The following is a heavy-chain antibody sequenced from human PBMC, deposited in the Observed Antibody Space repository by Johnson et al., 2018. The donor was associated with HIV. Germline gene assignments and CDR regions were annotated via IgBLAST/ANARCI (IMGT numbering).Heavy chain of an antibody. J-gene: IGHJ3*02. CDR1: GFTFSSYA. D-gene: IGHD1-26*01. Sequence: VQLVESGGGLVQPGGSLRLSCEASGFTFSSYAMSWVRQAPGTGLEWVSAISGSGGSTYYADSVKGRFTISRDNSKNTLYLQMNSLRAEDTAVYYCATSGSYYGAAFDIWGQGTMVTVSS. V-gene: IGHV3-23*04. CDR2: ISGSGGST. CDR3: ATSGSYYGAAFDI.